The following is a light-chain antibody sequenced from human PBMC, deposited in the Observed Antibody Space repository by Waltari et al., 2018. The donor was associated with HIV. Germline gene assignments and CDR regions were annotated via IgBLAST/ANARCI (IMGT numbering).Light chain of an antibody. CDR3: TTWDHGLFGHVV. CDR1: SSNIGSYS. V-gene: IGLV1-44*01. J-gene: IGLJ2*01. Sequence: QSVLTQPPSASGTPGQRVTISCSGGSSNIGSYSVNWYQQLPRTAPKLHIQRRRQRPSAVPNRFPVSKSGTSASLAISGLQSEDDAEYYCTTWDHGLFGHVVIGRVTRLTVV. CDR2: RRR.